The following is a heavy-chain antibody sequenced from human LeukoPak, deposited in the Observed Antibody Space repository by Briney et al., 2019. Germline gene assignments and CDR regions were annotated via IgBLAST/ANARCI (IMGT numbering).Heavy chain of an antibody. CDR1: GGSISSGSYY. Sequence: PSETLSLTCTVSGGSISSGSYYWSWIRQPAGKGLEWIGRIYTSGSTNYNPSLKSRVTISVDTSKNQFSLKLSSVTAADTAVYYYARERGRSDIWGQGTMVTVSS. J-gene: IGHJ3*02. CDR2: IYTSGST. D-gene: IGHD5-12*01. CDR3: ARERGRSDI. V-gene: IGHV4-61*02.